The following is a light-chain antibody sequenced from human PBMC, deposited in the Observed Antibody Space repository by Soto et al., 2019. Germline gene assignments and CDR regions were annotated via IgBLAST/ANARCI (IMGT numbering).Light chain of an antibody. Sequence: QSVLTQPASVSGSPGQSITISCTGTSSDVGAYNYVSWYQQHPGKAPKFMIYDVSNRPSGVSNRFSGSKSGNTASLTISGLQAEDEADYYCSSYTSSSTLYVFGTGTKVTVL. J-gene: IGLJ1*01. CDR1: SSDVGAYNY. CDR2: DVS. CDR3: SSYTSSSTLYV. V-gene: IGLV2-14*03.